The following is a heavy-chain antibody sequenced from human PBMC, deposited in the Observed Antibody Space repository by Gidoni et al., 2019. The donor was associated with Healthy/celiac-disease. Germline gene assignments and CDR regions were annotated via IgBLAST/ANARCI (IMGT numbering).Heavy chain of an antibody. CDR2: VYYTGNT. CDR1: GGSISTSNHY. J-gene: IGHJ6*02. Sequence: QLQLQESGPGLVKPSETLSLTCTVSGGSISTSNHYWGWIRQSPGKGLEWIGTVYYTGNTWYNPSLKSRVTKSVDTSKNQFSMNLNSVTASDAAVYYCVRLRIHDYYYSMDVWGQGTTVTVSS. CDR3: VRLRIHDYYYSMDV. V-gene: IGHV4-39*01.